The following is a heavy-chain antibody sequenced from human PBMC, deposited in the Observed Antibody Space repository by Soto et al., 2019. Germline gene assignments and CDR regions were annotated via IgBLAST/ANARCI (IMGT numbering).Heavy chain of an antibody. D-gene: IGHD5-18*01. CDR1: GDSISSYY. J-gene: IGHJ4*02. Sequence: LSLTCTVSGDSISSYYWSWIRQPAGQGLEWIGRIYSSGTTNYNPSLKSRVTMSVDTSKNRFSLKLTSVTAADTAVYCCARVSRTAMVYYFDYWGQGTLVTVSS. CDR3: ARVSRTAMVYYFDY. CDR2: IYSSGTT. V-gene: IGHV4-4*07.